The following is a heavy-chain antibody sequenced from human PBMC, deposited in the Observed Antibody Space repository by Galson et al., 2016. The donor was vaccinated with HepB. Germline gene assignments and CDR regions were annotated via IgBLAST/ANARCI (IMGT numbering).Heavy chain of an antibody. V-gene: IGHV1-24*01. D-gene: IGHD3-16*01. CDR1: GYTLTELS. J-gene: IGHJ3*01. CDR2: FDPEHGET. Sequence: SVKVSCKVSGYTLTELSIHWARQAPGKGLEWMGGFDPEHGETIFAQKFQGRVTVTEDTSTDTANMELSSLKSEDTAVYYCATGIYDYVWGKSAFDLWGQGTLVTVSS. CDR3: ATGIYDYVWGKSAFDL.